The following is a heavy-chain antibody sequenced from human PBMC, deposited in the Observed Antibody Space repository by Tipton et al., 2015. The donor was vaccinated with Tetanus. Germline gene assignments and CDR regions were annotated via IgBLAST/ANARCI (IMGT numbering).Heavy chain of an antibody. CDR1: GASINAGGYL. CDR2: IYSGGST. CDR3: ARVLRYSTRGGWDDAFDI. D-gene: IGHD2-8*02. Sequence: LRLSCNVSGASINAGGYLWTWVRQHPGKGLEWIGRIYSGGSTNYNPSLKSRVTMSMDTSKNQFSLKLNSVTVADTAVYFCARVLRYSTRGGWDDAFDIWGQGTMVTVSS. J-gene: IGHJ3*02. V-gene: IGHV4-31*03.